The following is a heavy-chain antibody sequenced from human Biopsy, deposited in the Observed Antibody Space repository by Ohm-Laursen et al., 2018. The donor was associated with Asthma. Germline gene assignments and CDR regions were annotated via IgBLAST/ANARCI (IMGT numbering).Heavy chain of an antibody. V-gene: IGHV3-7*01. CDR3: ARKARHGDYDFDY. J-gene: IGHJ4*02. D-gene: IGHD4-17*01. CDR2: INGDGSQK. CDR1: GFTFGNFW. Sequence: SLRLSCAASGFTFGNFWTSWGRQTPGKGLEWVATINGDGSQKSYVDSVKGRFTISRDNSKNTLYLQMNSLKAEDTAVYYCARKARHGDYDFDYWGQGTLVTVSS.